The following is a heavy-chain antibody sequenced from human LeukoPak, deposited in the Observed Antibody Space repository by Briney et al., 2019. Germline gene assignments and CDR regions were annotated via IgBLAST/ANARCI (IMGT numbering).Heavy chain of an antibody. D-gene: IGHD3-22*01. CDR2: INPSGGST. CDR1: GYTFTSYY. Sequence: ASVKASCKASGYTFTSYYMHWVRQAPGQGLEWMGIINPSGGSTSYAQKFQGRVTMTRDTSTSTVYMELSSLRSEDTAVYYCARDPATWLLLTGYFDYWGQGTLVTVSS. CDR3: ARDPATWLLLTGYFDY. V-gene: IGHV1-46*01. J-gene: IGHJ4*02.